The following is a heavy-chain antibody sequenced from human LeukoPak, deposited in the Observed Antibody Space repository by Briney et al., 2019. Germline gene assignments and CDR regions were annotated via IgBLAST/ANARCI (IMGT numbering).Heavy chain of an antibody. D-gene: IGHD4-11*01. Sequence: GASVKVSCKASGYTFTSYGISWVRQAPGQGLEWMGGIIPIFGTANYAQKFQGRVTITTDESTSTAYMELSSLRSEDTAVYYCARVEDYRGCFDYWGQGTLVTVSS. V-gene: IGHV1-69*05. CDR2: IIPIFGTA. CDR3: ARVEDYRGCFDY. CDR1: GYTFTSYG. J-gene: IGHJ4*02.